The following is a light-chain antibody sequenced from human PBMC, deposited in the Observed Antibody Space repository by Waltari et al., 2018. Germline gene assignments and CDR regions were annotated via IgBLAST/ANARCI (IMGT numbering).Light chain of an antibody. CDR1: QSVSSSY. J-gene: IGKJ1*01. CDR3: HQYGSSPL. Sequence: EIVLTQSPGTLSLSPGEIATLSCRASQSVSSSYLAWYQQKPGQAPRLLIYGASTRATGITDRFSGSGSGTDFTLTISRLEPEDFAVYYCHQYGSSPLFGQGTKVEIK. CDR2: GAS. V-gene: IGKV3-20*01.